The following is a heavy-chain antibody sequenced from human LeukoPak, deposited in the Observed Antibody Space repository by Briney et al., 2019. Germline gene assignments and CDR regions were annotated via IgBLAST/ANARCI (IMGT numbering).Heavy chain of an antibody. CDR1: GGYISSSTYY. CDR3: ARHGLIGSGYYYYFDY. V-gene: IGHV4-39*01. Sequence: SETLSLTCTVSGGYISSSTYYWGWIRQPPGKGLEWIGSIYYSGSTYYNPSLKSPVTISVDTSKNQFSLKLSSVTAADTAVYYCARHGLIGSGYYYYFDYWGQGTLVTVSS. D-gene: IGHD3-22*01. CDR2: IYYSGST. J-gene: IGHJ4*02.